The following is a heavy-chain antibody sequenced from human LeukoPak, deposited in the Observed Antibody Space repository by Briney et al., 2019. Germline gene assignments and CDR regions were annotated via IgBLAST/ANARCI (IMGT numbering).Heavy chain of an antibody. D-gene: IGHD3-9*01. CDR3: AIKLRYFDFEAFDI. J-gene: IGHJ3*02. Sequence: GASVKVSCQASGYTFTSYGISWVRQAPGQGLEWLGWISAYNGNTNYAQKLQGRVTMTTDTSTSTAYMELRSLRSDDTAVYYCAIKLRYFDFEAFDIWGQGTMVTVSS. CDR1: GYTFTSYG. V-gene: IGHV1-18*01. CDR2: ISAYNGNT.